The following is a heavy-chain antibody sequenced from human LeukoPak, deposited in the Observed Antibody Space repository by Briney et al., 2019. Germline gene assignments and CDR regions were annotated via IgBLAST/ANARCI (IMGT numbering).Heavy chain of an antibody. J-gene: IGHJ4*02. V-gene: IGHV3-30*02. D-gene: IGHD4-17*01. CDR2: IRYDGSNK. CDR3: AKDTHIGYGDPSALYDY. CDR1: GFTFNKYG. Sequence: PGGSLRLSCAASGFTFNKYGMHWVRQAPGKGLEWVTLIRYDGSNKYYADSVKGRFAISRDNSKNTLYLQMNSLRAEDTAVYYCAKDTHIGYGDPSALYDYWGQGTLVTVSS.